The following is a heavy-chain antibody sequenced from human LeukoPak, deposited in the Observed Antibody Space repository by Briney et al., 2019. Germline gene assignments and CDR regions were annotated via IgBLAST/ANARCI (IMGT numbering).Heavy chain of an antibody. D-gene: IGHD3-22*01. CDR1: GFTFDDYA. CDR3: AKDSTYYYDSSGYNPLDY. V-gene: IGHV3-9*01. Sequence: PGRSLRLSCAASGFTFDDYAMHWVRQAPGKGLEWVSGISWNSGSIGYADSVKGRFTISRDNAKNSLYLQMNSLRAEDTALYYCAKDSTYYYDSSGYNPLDYWGQGTLVTVSS. J-gene: IGHJ4*02. CDR2: ISWNSGSI.